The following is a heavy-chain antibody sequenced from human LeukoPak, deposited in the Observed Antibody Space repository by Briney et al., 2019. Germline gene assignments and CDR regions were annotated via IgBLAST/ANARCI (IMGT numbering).Heavy chain of an antibody. V-gene: IGHV4-59*01. J-gene: IGHJ4*02. Sequence: SETLSLTCTVSGGSINSYYWSWIRQPPGKGLEWIGYIYYSGSTNYNPSLKSRVTISVDTSKNQFSLKLSSVTAADTAVYYCASGYDSSAYRRFDCWGQGSLVTVSS. CDR1: GGSINSYY. CDR2: IYYSGST. CDR3: ASGYDSSAYRRFDC. D-gene: IGHD3-22*01.